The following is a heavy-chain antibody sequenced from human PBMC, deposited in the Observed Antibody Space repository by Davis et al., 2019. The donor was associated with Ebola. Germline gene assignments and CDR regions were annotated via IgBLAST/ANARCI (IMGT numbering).Heavy chain of an antibody. CDR1: GDSISISNW. D-gene: IGHD1-1*01. Sequence: PSETLSLTCDVSGDSISISNWWSWVRQSPGKGLEWIGEIYHNGMTNYNPSLKSRVTISVDTSNNHFSLRVNSVTAADTAVYYCARSGRGRNDDHNAFDMWDQGTMVTVS. CDR2: IYHNGMT. CDR3: ARSGRGRNDDHNAFDM. J-gene: IGHJ3*02. V-gene: IGHV4/OR15-8*01.